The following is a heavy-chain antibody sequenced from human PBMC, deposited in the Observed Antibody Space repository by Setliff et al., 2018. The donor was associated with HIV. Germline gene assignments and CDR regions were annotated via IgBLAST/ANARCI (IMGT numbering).Heavy chain of an antibody. CDR3: ARIFGFTTASYARGNDY. CDR1: GGSISSITHY. CDR2: VYYTGTT. Sequence: SETLSLTCTVSGGSISSITHYWGWFRQPPGKGLECIGTVYYTGTTYYNSSLESRVTISVDTSRNQFSLKLFSVTAADTAVYYCARIFGFTTASYARGNDYWGRGTLVTVSS. V-gene: IGHV4-39*01. J-gene: IGHJ4*02. D-gene: IGHD3-16*01.